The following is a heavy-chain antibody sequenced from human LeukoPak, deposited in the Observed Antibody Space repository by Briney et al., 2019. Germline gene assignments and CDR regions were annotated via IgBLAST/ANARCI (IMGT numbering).Heavy chain of an antibody. V-gene: IGHV1-2*02. D-gene: IGHD3-3*02. CDR1: GYTFTGYY. CDR2: INPNSGGT. CDR3: ARDASGIFGVVNEGNDY. Sequence: ASVKVSCKASGYTFTGYYMHWVRQAPGQGLEWMGWINPNSGGTNYAQKFQGRVTMTRDTSISTAYMELSRLRSDDTAVYYCARDASGIFGVVNEGNDYWGQGTLVTVSS. J-gene: IGHJ4*02.